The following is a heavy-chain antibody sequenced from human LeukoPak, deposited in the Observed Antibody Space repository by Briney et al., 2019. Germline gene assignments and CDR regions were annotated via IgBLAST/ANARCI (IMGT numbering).Heavy chain of an antibody. CDR3: SGHGSSSY. Sequence: GGSLRLSRVASGFTVSNNGLSWFRQAPGKRLECVSDISGVGNSYYAESVKGRFTISRDNSKNTLYLQMNSLRAEDTSLYYASGHGSSSYWGQGTLVAVSS. CDR1: GFTVSNNG. V-gene: IGHV3-23*01. J-gene: IGHJ4*02. D-gene: IGHD6-13*01. CDR2: ISGVGNS.